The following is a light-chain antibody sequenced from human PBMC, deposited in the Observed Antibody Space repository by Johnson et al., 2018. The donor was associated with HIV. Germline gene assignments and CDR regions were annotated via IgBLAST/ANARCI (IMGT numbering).Light chain of an antibody. V-gene: IGLV1-51*01. CDR2: DNN. Sequence: QPVLTQPPSVSAAPGQKVTISCSGSSSNIGNNYVSWYQQLPGTAPKLLIYDNNKRPSGIPDRFSGSKSGPSATLGITALQTGDEAYYYCGTWDSSLSAVFGTGTKVTVL. J-gene: IGLJ1*01. CDR1: SSNIGNNY. CDR3: GTWDSSLSAV.